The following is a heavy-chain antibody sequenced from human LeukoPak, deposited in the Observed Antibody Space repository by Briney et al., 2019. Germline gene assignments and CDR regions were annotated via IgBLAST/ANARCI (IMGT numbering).Heavy chain of an antibody. D-gene: IGHD3-22*01. J-gene: IGHJ4*02. CDR1: GGSISSGDYY. V-gene: IGHV4-30-4*01. Sequence: SETLSLTCTVSGGSISSGDYYWSWIRQPPGKGLEWIGYIYYSGSTYYNPSLKSRVTISVDTSKNQFSLKLSSVTAADTAVYYCARGGYYYDSSGYSRLPDYWGQGTLVTVSA. CDR2: IYYSGST. CDR3: ARGGYYYDSSGYSRLPDY.